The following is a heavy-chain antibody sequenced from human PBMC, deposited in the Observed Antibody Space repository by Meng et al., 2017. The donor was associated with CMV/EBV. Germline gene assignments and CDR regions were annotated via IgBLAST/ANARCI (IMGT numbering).Heavy chain of an antibody. V-gene: IGHV1-8*01. CDR2: LNTNGGNT. CDR3: ARGGGVVGAFDI. J-gene: IGHJ3*02. D-gene: IGHD3-22*01. Sequence: ASVKVSCKASGYTFTSFDINWVRQAPGQGLEWMGWLNTNGGNTGFAQKFQGRVTITGDTSIRTAYMELSSLTSQDTALYSCARGGGVVGAFDIWGRGTMVTVSS. CDR1: GYTFTSFD.